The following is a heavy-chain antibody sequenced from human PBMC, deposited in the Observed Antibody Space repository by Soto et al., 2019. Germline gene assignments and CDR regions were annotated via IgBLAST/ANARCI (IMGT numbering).Heavy chain of an antibody. D-gene: IGHD3-16*01. CDR2: MNPNSGNT. J-gene: IGHJ4*02. CDR3: ARGLRARAAKPSCGY. V-gene: IGHV1-8*01. CDR1: GYTFTSYD. Sequence: GASVKVSCKASGYTFTSYDINWVRQATGQGLEWMGWMNPNSGNTGYAQKFQGRVTMTRNTPISTAYMELSSLRSEDTAVYYCARGLRARAAKPSCGYWGQGTLVTVSS.